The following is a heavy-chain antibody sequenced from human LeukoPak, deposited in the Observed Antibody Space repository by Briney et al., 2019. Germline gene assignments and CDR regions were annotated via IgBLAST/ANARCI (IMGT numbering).Heavy chain of an antibody. CDR1: GGTFSSYA. J-gene: IGHJ4*02. CDR3: ARDRVGYSYGPFDY. D-gene: IGHD5-18*01. CDR2: IIPIFGTA. Sequence: SVKVSCKASGGTFSSYAISWVRQAPGQGLEWMGGIIPIFGTANYAQKFQGRVTITADKSTSTAYMELSSLRSEDTAVYNCARDRVGYSYGPFDYWGQGTLVTVSS. V-gene: IGHV1-69*06.